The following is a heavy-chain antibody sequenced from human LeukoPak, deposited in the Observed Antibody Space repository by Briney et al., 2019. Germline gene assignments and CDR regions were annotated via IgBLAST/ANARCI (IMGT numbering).Heavy chain of an antibody. J-gene: IGHJ4*02. V-gene: IGHV3-21*01. CDR2: ITGNSNYI. Sequence: GGSLRLSCAASGFTFSSYEMNWVRQAPGKGLEWVSFITGNSNYIYYADSVKGRFTISRDNAKNSLYLQMNSLRVEDTAVYYCARDRVSGSGSIDYWGQGTLVTVSS. CDR1: GFTFSSYE. D-gene: IGHD3-10*01. CDR3: ARDRVSGSGSIDY.